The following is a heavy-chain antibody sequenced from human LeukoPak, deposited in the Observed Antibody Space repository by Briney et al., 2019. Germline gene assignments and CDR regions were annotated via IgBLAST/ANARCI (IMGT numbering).Heavy chain of an antibody. CDR2: IYYSGST. CDR1: GGSISSYY. Sequence: SETLSLTCTVSGGSISSYYWSWVRQPPGKGLEWIGYIYYSGSTNYSPSLKSRVTMSVDTSKNQFSLKLSSVTAADTAVYYCVRGGIVGTTARIPLFDYWGQGTLVTVSS. J-gene: IGHJ4*02. CDR3: VRGGIVGTTARIPLFDY. D-gene: IGHD1-26*01. V-gene: IGHV4-59*01.